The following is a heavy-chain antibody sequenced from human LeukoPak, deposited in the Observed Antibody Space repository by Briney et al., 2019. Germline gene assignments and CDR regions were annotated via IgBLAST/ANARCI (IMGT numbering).Heavy chain of an antibody. CDR2: IYHSGST. D-gene: IGHD4-17*01. CDR1: GGSISSYY. V-gene: IGHV4-38-2*02. J-gene: IGHJ6*03. CDR3: ARGHRMTTIEEYYMDL. Sequence: PSETLSLTCTVSGGSISSYYWSWIRQPPGKGLEWIGSIYHSGSTYYNPSLKSRVTISVDTSKNQFSLKLSSVTAADTAVYYCARGHRMTTIEEYYMDLWGKGTTVTVSS.